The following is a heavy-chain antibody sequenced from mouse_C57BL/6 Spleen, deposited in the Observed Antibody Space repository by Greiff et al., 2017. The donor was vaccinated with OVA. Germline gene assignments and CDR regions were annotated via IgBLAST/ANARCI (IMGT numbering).Heavy chain of an antibody. CDR3: ARDYYGRRGYFDY. J-gene: IGHJ2*01. CDR1: GFTFSDYG. CDR2: SSSGSSTI. D-gene: IGHD1-1*01. Sequence: EVQVVESGGGLVKPGGSLKLSCAASGFTFSDYGMHWVRQAPEKGLEWVAYSSSGSSTIYYADTVKGRFTISRDNAKNTLFLQMTSLRSEDTAMYYCARDYYGRRGYFDYWGQGTTLTVSS. V-gene: IGHV5-17*01.